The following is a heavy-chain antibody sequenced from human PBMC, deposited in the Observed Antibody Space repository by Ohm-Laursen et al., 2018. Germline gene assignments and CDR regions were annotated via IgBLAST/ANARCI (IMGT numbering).Heavy chain of an antibody. D-gene: IGHD5-12*01. J-gene: IGHJ6*02. CDR3: AAYSGYDWVYGMDV. Sequence: GTLSLTCAVSGYSISSGYYWGWIRQPPGKGLEWIGSIYHSGSTYYNPSLKSRVTISVDTSKNQFSLKLSSVTAADTAVYYCAAYSGYDWVYGMDVWGQGTTVTVSS. CDR1: GYSISSGYY. CDR2: IYHSGST. V-gene: IGHV4-38-2*01.